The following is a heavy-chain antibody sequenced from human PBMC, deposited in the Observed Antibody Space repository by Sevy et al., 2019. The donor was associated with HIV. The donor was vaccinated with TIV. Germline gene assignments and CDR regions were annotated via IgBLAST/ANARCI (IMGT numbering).Heavy chain of an antibody. V-gene: IGHV3-11*01. CDR3: ARVGDTAMVTGPSYYYYGMDV. CDR2: ISSSGSTI. D-gene: IGHD5-18*01. Sequence: GGSLRLSCAASGFTFSDYYMSWIRQAPGKGLEWVSYISSSGSTIYYADSGKGRFTISRENAKNSLDLQMNSLRAEDTAVYYCARVGDTAMVTGPSYYYYGMDVWGQGTTVTVSS. J-gene: IGHJ6*02. CDR1: GFTFSDYY.